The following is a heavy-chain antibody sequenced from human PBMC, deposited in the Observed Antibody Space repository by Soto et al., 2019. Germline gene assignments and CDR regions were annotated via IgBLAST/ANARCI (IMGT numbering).Heavy chain of an antibody. CDR1: GFTLRNYA. Sequence: GGSLRLSCEASGFTLRNYAMTWVRQAPGKGLEWVSLISANDVGTYYAESVKTRFTISTDQSRNTVYLQMDSLRADDTAIYYCAKAKDDYNWDNRPPFDYWGQGTLVTVSS. J-gene: IGHJ4*02. V-gene: IGHV3-23*01. D-gene: IGHD1-20*01. CDR3: AKAKDDYNWDNRPPFDY. CDR2: ISANDVGT.